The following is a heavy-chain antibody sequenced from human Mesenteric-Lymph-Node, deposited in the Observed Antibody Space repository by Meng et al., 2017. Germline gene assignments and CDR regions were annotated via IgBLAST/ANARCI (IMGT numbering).Heavy chain of an antibody. CDR2: ISYDGSNK. CDR3: AREEAQQWLVGSADY. Sequence: GGSLRLSCAGSGFTFSNYAMHWVRQAPGKGLEWVAIISYDGSNKYYADSVKGRFTISRDNSKNTLYLQMNSLRAEDTAVYYCAREEAQQWLVGSADYWGQGTLVTVSS. J-gene: IGHJ4*02. CDR1: GFTFSNYA. D-gene: IGHD6-19*01. V-gene: IGHV3-30*07.